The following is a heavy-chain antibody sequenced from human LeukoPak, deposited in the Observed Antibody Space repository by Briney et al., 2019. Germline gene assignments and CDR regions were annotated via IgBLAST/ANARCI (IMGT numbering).Heavy chain of an antibody. CDR1: GFTFSSYA. Sequence: GGSLRLSCAASGFTFSSYAMSWVRQAPGKGLEGVSTFSGRGGSTYYADSVKGRFTISRDNSKTTVYLEMSSLRGEDTAVYFCAKEGVPGSTFLYYFDYWGQGTLVTVSS. CDR2: FSGRGGST. CDR3: AKEGVPGSTFLYYFDY. D-gene: IGHD1-7*01. V-gene: IGHV3-23*01. J-gene: IGHJ4*02.